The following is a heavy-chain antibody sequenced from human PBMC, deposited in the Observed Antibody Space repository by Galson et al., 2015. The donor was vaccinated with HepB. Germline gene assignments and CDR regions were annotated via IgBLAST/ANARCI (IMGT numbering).Heavy chain of an antibody. Sequence: SLRLSCAASGFTFSSHGMHWVRQAPGKGLVWVAVIWYDGSNKYYADSVKGRFTISRDNSKNTLYLQMNSLRAEDTAVYYCARDSVGATGTAFDIWGQGTMVTVSS. CDR2: IWYDGSNK. CDR3: ARDSVGATGTAFDI. V-gene: IGHV3-33*01. CDR1: GFTFSSHG. D-gene: IGHD1-26*01. J-gene: IGHJ3*02.